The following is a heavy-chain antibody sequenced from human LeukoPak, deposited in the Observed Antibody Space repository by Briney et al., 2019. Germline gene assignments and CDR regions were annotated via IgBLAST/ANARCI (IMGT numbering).Heavy chain of an antibody. CDR1: GFTFSSYA. V-gene: IGHV3-23*01. J-gene: IGHJ4*02. Sequence: GGSLRLSCAASGFTFSSYAMSWVRQAPGKGLEWVSALSGSGGSTYYADSVKGRFTISRDNSKNTLYLQMNSLRAEDTAVYYCAKYPTPGIAVAGTDYFDYWGQGPLVTVSS. D-gene: IGHD6-19*01. CDR2: LSGSGGST. CDR3: AKYPTPGIAVAGTDYFDY.